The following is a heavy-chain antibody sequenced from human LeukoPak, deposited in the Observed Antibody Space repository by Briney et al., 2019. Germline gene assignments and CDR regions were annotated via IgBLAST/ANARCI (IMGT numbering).Heavy chain of an antibody. D-gene: IGHD1-26*01. CDR3: ARDPIGIVPFDY. Sequence: ASVKVSCKASGYTFSDYFMHWVRQAPGQGLEWMGWINPNSGGTNYAQKFQGRFTITRDTSISTAYMELSRLRSDDMAVYYCARDPIGIVPFDYWGQGTLVTVSS. CDR2: INPNSGGT. J-gene: IGHJ4*02. V-gene: IGHV1-2*02. CDR1: GYTFSDYF.